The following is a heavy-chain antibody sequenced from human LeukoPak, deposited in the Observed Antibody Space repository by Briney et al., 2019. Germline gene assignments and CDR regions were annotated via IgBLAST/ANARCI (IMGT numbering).Heavy chain of an antibody. CDR2: ISWDGGST. Sequence: GGSLRLSCAASGFTFDDYAMHWVRQAPGKGLEWVSLISWDGGSTYYADSVKGRFTISRDNSKNSLYLQMNSLRAEDTALYYCAKPHYKGYCSGGSCYGLDYFDYWGQGTLVTVSS. J-gene: IGHJ4*02. CDR3: AKPHYKGYCSGGSCYGLDYFDY. D-gene: IGHD2-15*01. V-gene: IGHV3-43D*03. CDR1: GFTFDDYA.